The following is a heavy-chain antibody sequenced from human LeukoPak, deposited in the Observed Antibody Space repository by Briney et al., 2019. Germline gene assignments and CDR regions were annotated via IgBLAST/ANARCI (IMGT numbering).Heavy chain of an antibody. CDR2: IYYTPST. Sequence: WXWXXXXXGXGLESISYIYYTPSTTYPPSLKIRLPISVHPSKNHFSLKLSSVTAADTAIYYCALLSSGYPYYFDYWGQGTLVTVSS. V-gene: IGHV4-61*03. CDR3: ALLSSGYPYYFDY. D-gene: IGHD3-22*01. J-gene: IGHJ4*02.